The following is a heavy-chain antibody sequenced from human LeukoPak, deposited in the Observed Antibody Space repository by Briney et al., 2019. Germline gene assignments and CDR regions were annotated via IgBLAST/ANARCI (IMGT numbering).Heavy chain of an antibody. CDR2: INHSGGT. J-gene: IGHJ3*02. D-gene: IGHD3-9*01. CDR1: GGSFSGYY. Sequence: SETLSLTCAVYGGSFSGYYWSWIRQPPGKGLEWIGEINHSGGTNYNPSLKSRVTISVDTSKNQFSLKLSSVTAADTAVYYCARRYTTDAFDIWGQGTMVTVSS. V-gene: IGHV4-34*01. CDR3: ARRYTTDAFDI.